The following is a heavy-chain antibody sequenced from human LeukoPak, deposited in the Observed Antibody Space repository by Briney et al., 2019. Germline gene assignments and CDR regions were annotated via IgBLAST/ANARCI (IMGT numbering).Heavy chain of an antibody. CDR2: ISYDGSNK. D-gene: IGHD5-24*01. V-gene: IGHV3-30*03. J-gene: IGHJ6*02. CDR1: GFTFSSYG. Sequence: GGSLRLSCAASGFTFSSYGMHWVRQAPGKGLEWVAVISYDGSNKYYADSVKGRFTISRDNAKNTLYLQVNGLRVDDTAVYHCAGDGHYGMYVWGQGTTVTVSS. CDR3: AGDGHYGMYV.